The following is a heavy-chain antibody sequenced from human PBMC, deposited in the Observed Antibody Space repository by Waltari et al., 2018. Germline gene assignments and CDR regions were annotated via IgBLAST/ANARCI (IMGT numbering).Heavy chain of an antibody. D-gene: IGHD3-22*01. Sequence: QAQLQESGPGLVKPSETLSLTCIVTGGSIISSAYYWAWIRQPPGKGLEWIASIFYSGTTYHNTSLESRVTISVDTSNNQFSLKLSSVTAADTAVYYCARQRYYSASSGPRGWRFDYWGQGALVTVSS. CDR1: GGSIISSAYY. V-gene: IGHV4-39*01. CDR3: ARQRYYSASSGPRGWRFDY. J-gene: IGHJ4*02. CDR2: IFYSGTT.